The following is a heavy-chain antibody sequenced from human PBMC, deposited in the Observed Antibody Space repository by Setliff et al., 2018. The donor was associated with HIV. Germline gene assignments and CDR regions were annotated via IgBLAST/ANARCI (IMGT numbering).Heavy chain of an antibody. CDR2: MNPNSGNT. D-gene: IGHD3-10*01. J-gene: IGHJ4*02. Sequence: ASVKVSCKASGYTFSSYDINWVRQATGQGLEWMGWMNPNSGNTFYAQKFQGRVTLTRDTSITTAYMELSTLRDDDTAVYYCARDAGAPGRGNPLDYWGQGTLVTVSS. CDR3: ARDAGAPGRGNPLDY. V-gene: IGHV1-8*02. CDR1: GYTFSSYD.